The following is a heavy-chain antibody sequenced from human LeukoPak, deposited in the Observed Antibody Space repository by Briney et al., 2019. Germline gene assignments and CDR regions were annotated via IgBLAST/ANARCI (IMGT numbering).Heavy chain of an antibody. Sequence: ASVKVSCKASGYTFTGYYMHWVRQAPGQGLEWMGWINPNSGGTNYAQKFQGRVTMTRDTSISTAYMELSRLRSDDTAVYYCARIVAARPWGYAFDIWGQGTMVTVSS. V-gene: IGHV1-2*02. CDR2: INPNSGGT. J-gene: IGHJ3*02. D-gene: IGHD6-6*01. CDR3: ARIVAARPWGYAFDI. CDR1: GYTFTGYY.